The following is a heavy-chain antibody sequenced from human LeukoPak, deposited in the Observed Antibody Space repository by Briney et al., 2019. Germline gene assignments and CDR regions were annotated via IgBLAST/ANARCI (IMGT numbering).Heavy chain of an antibody. CDR3: ARDSSLGYYYGMDV. CDR2: INHSGST. Sequence: SETLSLTCAVYGGSFSGYYWSWIRQPPGKGLEWIGEINHSGSTNYNPSLKSRVTISVDTSKNQFSLKLSSVTAADTAVYYCARDSSLGYYYGMDVWGQGTTVTVSS. J-gene: IGHJ6*02. D-gene: IGHD6-6*01. V-gene: IGHV4-34*01. CDR1: GGSFSGYY.